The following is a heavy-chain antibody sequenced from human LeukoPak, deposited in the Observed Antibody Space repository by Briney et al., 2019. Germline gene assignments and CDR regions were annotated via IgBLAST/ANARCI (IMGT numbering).Heavy chain of an antibody. CDR3: AEISSTSCYGWFDP. CDR1: GFTFSSYG. CDR2: IRYDGSNK. J-gene: IGHJ5*02. D-gene: IGHD2-2*01. Sequence: GGSLRLSCAASGFTFSSYGMHWVRQAPGKGLEWVAFIRYDGSNKYYADSVKGRFTISRDNSKNTLYLQMNSLRAEDTAVYYCAEISSTSCYGWFDPWGQGTLVTVSS. V-gene: IGHV3-30*02.